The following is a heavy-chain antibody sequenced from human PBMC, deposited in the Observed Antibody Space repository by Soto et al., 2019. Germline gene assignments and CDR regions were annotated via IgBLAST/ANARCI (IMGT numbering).Heavy chain of an antibody. J-gene: IGHJ6*03. CDR2: IKQDGSEK. CDR1: GFTFSSYW. CDR3: ARDCRPVDYDFWSGYYTEIYYYYYMDV. Sequence: GGSLRLSCAASGFTFSSYWMSWVRQAPGKGLKWVANIKQDGSEKYYVDSVKGRFTISRDNAKNSLYLQMNSLRAEDTAVYYCARDCRPVDYDFWSGYYTEIYYYYYMDVWGKGTTVTVSS. V-gene: IGHV3-7*01. D-gene: IGHD3-3*01.